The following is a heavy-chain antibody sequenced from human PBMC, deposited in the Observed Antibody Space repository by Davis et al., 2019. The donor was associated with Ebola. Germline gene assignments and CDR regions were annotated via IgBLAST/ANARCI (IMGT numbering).Heavy chain of an antibody. Sequence: AASVKVSCKASGYTFTSYYMHWVRQAPGQGLEWMGIINPSGDSTSYAQKFQGRVTMTRDTSTSTVYMELSSLRSDDTAVYYCAREKGDGYNLHWFDPWGQGTLVTVSS. D-gene: IGHD5-24*01. J-gene: IGHJ5*02. V-gene: IGHV1-46*01. CDR1: GYTFTSYY. CDR3: AREKGDGYNLHWFDP. CDR2: INPSGDST.